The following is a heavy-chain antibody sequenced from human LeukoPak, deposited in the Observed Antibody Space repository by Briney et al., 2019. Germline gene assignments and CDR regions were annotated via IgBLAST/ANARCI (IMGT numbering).Heavy chain of an antibody. D-gene: IGHD5-12*01. J-gene: IGHJ4*02. CDR3: ARSGRGTYYYFDL. CDR2: ISGYNGNT. CDR1: SYSFNRYG. Sequence: ASVKVSCKASSYSFNRYGISWVRQAPGQGLEWMGWISGYNGNTNYAQKFLGRVSMTADTSTSTAYMELRSLTSDDTAVYYCARSGRGTYYYFDLWGQGTLVTVSS. V-gene: IGHV1-18*01.